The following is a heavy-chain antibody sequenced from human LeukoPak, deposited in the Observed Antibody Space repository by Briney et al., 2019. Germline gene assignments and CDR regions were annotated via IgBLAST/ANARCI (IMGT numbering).Heavy chain of an antibody. CDR2: INSDGSST. V-gene: IGHV3-74*01. Sequence: GGSLRLSCAASGFTFSSYWMHWVRQAPGKGLVWVSRINSDGSSTSYADSVKGRFTISRDSATQSVFLQMNSLRADDTAVYYCARYGDYGDDYWGQGTLVTVSS. D-gene: IGHD4-17*01. J-gene: IGHJ4*02. CDR3: ARYGDYGDDY. CDR1: GFTFSSYW.